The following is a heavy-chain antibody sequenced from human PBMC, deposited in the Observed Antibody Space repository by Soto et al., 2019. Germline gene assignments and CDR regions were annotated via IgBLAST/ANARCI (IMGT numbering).Heavy chain of an antibody. J-gene: IGHJ3*02. CDR2: ISYDGSNK. D-gene: IGHD1-20*01. Sequence: GGSLRLSCAASGFTFSSYGMHWVRQAPGKGLEWVAVISYDGSNKYYADSVKGRFTISRDNSKNTRYLQMNSLRAEDTAVYYCAKDRSNWNHQASDAFDIWGQGTMVTVSS. CDR3: AKDRSNWNHQASDAFDI. CDR1: GFTFSSYG. V-gene: IGHV3-30*18.